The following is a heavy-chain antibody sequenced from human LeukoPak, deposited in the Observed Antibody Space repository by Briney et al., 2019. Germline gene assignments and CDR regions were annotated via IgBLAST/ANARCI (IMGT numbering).Heavy chain of an antibody. CDR1: GYSISSGYY. CDR3: ARPGSGSYLDY. CDR2: IYHSGST. D-gene: IGHD1-26*01. Sequence: SETLSLTCTVSGYSISSGYYWGWIRQPPGKGLEWIGSIYHSGSTYYNPSLKSRVTISVDTSKNQFSLKLSSVTAADTAVYYCARPGSGSYLDYWGQGTLVTVPS. J-gene: IGHJ4*02. V-gene: IGHV4-38-2*02.